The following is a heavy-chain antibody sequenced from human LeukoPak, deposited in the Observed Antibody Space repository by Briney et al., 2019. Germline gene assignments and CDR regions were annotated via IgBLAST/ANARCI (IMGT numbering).Heavy chain of an antibody. CDR1: GFTFSSYA. D-gene: IGHD3-10*01. J-gene: IGHJ4*02. CDR3: TRGLSYYASGSYLY. Sequence: GGSLRLSCAASGFTFSSYAMSWVRQAPGKGLEWVGFIRTKAYGGTTQYAASVKGRFTISRDDSINVAYLEMNSLQTEDTAMYYCTRGLSYYASGSYLYWGQGTLVTVSS. CDR2: IRTKAYGGTT. V-gene: IGHV3-49*04.